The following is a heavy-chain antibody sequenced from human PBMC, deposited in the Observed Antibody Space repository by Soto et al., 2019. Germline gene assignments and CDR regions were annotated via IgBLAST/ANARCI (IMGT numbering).Heavy chain of an antibody. D-gene: IGHD1-26*01. CDR3: AKDREHYYYYGMDV. CDR1: GFTFSSYG. J-gene: IGHJ6*02. Sequence: PGGSLRLSCAASGFTFSSYGMHWVRRAPGKGLEWVAVISYDGSNKYYADSVKGRFTISRDNSKNTLYLQMNSLRAEDTAVYYCAKDREHYYYYGMDVWGQGTTVTVSS. CDR2: ISYDGSNK. V-gene: IGHV3-30*18.